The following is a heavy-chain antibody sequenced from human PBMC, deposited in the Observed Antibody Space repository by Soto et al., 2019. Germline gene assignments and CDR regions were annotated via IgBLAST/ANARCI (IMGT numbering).Heavy chain of an antibody. J-gene: IGHJ4*02. D-gene: IGHD3-3*01. CDR2: INAGNGNT. V-gene: IGHV1-3*01. CDR1: GYTFTYSA. Sequence: ASVKVSCKASGYTFTYSAMHWVRQAPGQRLEWMGWINAGNGNTKYSQKFQGRVTITRDTSASTAYMELSSLTSEDTAVYYCARSFGVVTDSDYWGQGTLVTVSS. CDR3: ARSFGVVTDSDY.